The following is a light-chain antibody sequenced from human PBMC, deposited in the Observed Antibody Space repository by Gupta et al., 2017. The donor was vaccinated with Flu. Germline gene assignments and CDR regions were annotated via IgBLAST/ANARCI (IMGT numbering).Light chain of an antibody. V-gene: IGLV2-14*01. CDR2: DVS. J-gene: IGLJ3*02. CDR3: TSYAGSNNLV. Sequence: QSALTQPPSVSGSPGQSITISCTGTSNDIGGYNYVSWYQQHPDKAPKLMIYDVSKRPPGVSDRFSGSKSGNTASLTISGLQPEDEADYYCTSYAGSNNLVFGGGTKLTVL. CDR1: SNDIGGYNY.